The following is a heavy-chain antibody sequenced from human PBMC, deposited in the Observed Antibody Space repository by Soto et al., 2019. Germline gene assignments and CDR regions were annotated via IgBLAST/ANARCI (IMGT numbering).Heavy chain of an antibody. J-gene: IGHJ4*02. CDR2: INVGNAKT. V-gene: IGHV1-3*01. Sequence: ASVKVSCKTSGYTFTTYAMHWVRQAPGQRLEWMGWINVGNAKTKYSQKFQGRVTITRATSATTAYMELSSLRFEDTAVYYCARAAYNSGWDSYFDYWGQGTLVTV. D-gene: IGHD6-19*01. CDR3: ARAAYNSGWDSYFDY. CDR1: GYTFTTYA.